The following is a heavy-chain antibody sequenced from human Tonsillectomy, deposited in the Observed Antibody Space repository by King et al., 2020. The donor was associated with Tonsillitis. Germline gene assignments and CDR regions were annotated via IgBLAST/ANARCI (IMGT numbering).Heavy chain of an antibody. D-gene: IGHD6-19*01. CDR1: GFTFSSYA. CDR2: ISYDGRNK. CDR3: AKDLGDLAVAGDFDS. V-gene: IGHV3-30*18. Sequence: QLVQSGGGVVQPGRSLRLSCAASGFTFSSYAMHWVRQAPGKGLEWVAGISYDGRNKFCADSVKGLVTISRDNSKNTLYLEMNSLGGEDTAVYYCAKDLGDLAVAGDFDSWGQGTLVTVSS. J-gene: IGHJ4*02.